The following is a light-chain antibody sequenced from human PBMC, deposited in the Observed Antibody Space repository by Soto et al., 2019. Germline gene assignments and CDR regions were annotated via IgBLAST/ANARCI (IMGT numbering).Light chain of an antibody. Sequence: EIVLTQSPATLSLSPGERATLSCRASQSVSRYLAWYQQRPGQAPRLLIYDTSNRATGIPARFSGSGSGTDFTLTIRSLEPEDFAVYYCQQSSNWPPITCGQGKRREIK. V-gene: IGKV3-11*01. CDR2: DTS. CDR1: QSVSRY. CDR3: QQSSNWPPIT. J-gene: IGKJ5*01.